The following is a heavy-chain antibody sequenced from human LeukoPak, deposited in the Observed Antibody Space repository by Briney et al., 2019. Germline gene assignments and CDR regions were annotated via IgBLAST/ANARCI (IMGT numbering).Heavy chain of an antibody. D-gene: IGHD3-16*01. J-gene: IGHJ4*02. V-gene: IGHV3-23*01. CDR3: AKAPGGIVGY. CDR1: GFTFSSYA. CDR2: ISGSGGSA. Sequence: PGGSLRLSCEASGFTFSSYAMSWVRQAPGKGLEWVSSISGSGGSAYYADSVKGRFTISRDNSKNTLYVQMTSLRAEDTAVYYCAKAPGGIVGYWGQGTLVTVSS.